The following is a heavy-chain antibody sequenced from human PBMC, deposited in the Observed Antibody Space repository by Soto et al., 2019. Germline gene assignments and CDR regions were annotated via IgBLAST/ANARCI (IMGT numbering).Heavy chain of an antibody. CDR1: GGTFSSCA. Sequence: GASVKVSCKASGGTFSSCAISWVRQAPGQGLEWMGGIIPIFGTANYAQKFQGRVTITADESTSTAYMELSSLRSEDTAVYYCARGDYYDSSGLSPIGYYYYYGMDVWGQGTTVTVSS. D-gene: IGHD3-22*01. CDR2: IIPIFGTA. CDR3: ARGDYYDSSGLSPIGYYYYYGMDV. J-gene: IGHJ6*02. V-gene: IGHV1-69*13.